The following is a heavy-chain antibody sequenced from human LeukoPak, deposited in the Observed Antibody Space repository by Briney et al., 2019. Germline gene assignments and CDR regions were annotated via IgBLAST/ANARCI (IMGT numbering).Heavy chain of an antibody. D-gene: IGHD2-2*01. J-gene: IGHJ4*02. CDR1: GYSISSGYY. Sequence: PSETLSLTCAVSGYSISSGYYWGWIRQPPGKGLEWIGGIYHSGSTYYNPSLKSRVTISVDTSKNQFSLKLSSVTAADTAVYYCARQYCSSTSCPFGYWGQGTLVTVSS. CDR3: ARQYCSSTSCPFGY. V-gene: IGHV4-38-2*01. CDR2: IYHSGST.